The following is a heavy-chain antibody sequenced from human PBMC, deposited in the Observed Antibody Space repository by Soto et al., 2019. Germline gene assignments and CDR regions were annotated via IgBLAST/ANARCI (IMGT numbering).Heavy chain of an antibody. J-gene: IGHJ4*02. D-gene: IGHD6-25*01. CDR3: ARRKTRPEAFDY. Sequence: QVQLQESGPGLVKASETLSLTCTVSGGSISDYYWTWIRQSPGKELEWIGYIYYTGNTRYNPSLGSRVTISLDTSRNQCSLKLSSVTAADTAVYFCARRKTRPEAFDYWGQGVLVTVSS. CDR1: GGSISDYY. V-gene: IGHV4-59*08. CDR2: IYYTGNT.